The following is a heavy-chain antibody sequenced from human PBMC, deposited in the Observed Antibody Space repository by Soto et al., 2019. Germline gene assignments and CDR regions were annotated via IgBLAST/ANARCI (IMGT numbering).Heavy chain of an antibody. J-gene: IGHJ4*02. Sequence: EVQLVESGGGLVQPEGSLRLSCAASGFTFSDYYMDWVRQAPGTGLEWVGRIRDRANTYTTEYAASVKGRLTVTRDNSRTSLSLQMNSLNTEDTAMHYCTRVGKLTTPYSTDYWGQGTLVTVSS. CDR3: TRVGKLTTPYSTDY. CDR1: GFTFSDYY. CDR2: IRDRANTYTT. D-gene: IGHD2-15*01. V-gene: IGHV3-72*01.